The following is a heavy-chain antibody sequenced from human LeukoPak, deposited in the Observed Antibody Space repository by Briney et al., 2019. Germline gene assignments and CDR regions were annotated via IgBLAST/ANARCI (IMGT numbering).Heavy chain of an antibody. CDR2: INPSGGST. J-gene: IGHJ4*02. D-gene: IGHD1-14*01. Sequence: ASVTVSCTASGYTFTSYYMHWVQQAPGQGLEWMGIINPSGGSTSYAQKFQGRVTMTRDTSTSTVYMELSSLRSEDTAVYYCARGPGTGLLDWGQGTLVTVSS. V-gene: IGHV1-46*01. CDR3: ARGPGTGLLD. CDR1: GYTFTSYY.